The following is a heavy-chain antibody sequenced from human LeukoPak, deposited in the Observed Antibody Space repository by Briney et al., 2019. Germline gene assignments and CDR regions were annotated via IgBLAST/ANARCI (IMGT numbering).Heavy chain of an antibody. J-gene: IGHJ3*02. CDR2: IYPGDSDT. V-gene: IGHV5-51*01. CDR3: ARHRDYVPDI. CDR1: GYTFTSYW. D-gene: IGHD3-16*01. Sequence: GESLKISCKGSGYTFTSYWIGWVRQMPGKGLEWMGIIYPGDSDTRYSPSFQGQVTVSAAKSISSSSLQWSSLKASDTAMYYCARHRDYVPDIWGQGTMVTVSS.